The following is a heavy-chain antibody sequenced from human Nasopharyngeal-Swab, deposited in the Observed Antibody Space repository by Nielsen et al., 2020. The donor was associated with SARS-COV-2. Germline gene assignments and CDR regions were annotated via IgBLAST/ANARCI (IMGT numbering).Heavy chain of an antibody. V-gene: IGHV3-30-3*01. D-gene: IGHD4-17*01. J-gene: IGHJ6*02. CDR3: ARSYYGAYYYGMDV. CDR2: ISYDGSNK. CDR1: GFTFSSYA. Sequence: GESLKISCAASGFTFSSYAMHWVRQAPGKGLEWVAVISYDGSNKYYADSVKGRFTISRDKSKNTLYLQMNSLRAEDTAVYYCARSYYGAYYYGMDVWGQGTTVTVSS.